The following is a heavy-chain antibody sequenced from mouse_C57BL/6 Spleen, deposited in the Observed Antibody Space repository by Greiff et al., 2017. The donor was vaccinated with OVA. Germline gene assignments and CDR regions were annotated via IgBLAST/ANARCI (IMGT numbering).Heavy chain of an antibody. CDR3: ARGFYYDYDYFDY. D-gene: IGHD2-4*01. J-gene: IGHJ2*01. Sequence: QVQLQQPGAELVKPGASVKLSCKASGYTFTSYWMHWVKQRPGQGLEWMGMIHPNSGSTNYNEKFKSKATLTVDTSSSTAYMQLSSLTSEDSAVYYCARGFYYDYDYFDYWGQGTTLTVSS. CDR2: IHPNSGST. V-gene: IGHV1-64*01. CDR1: GYTFTSYW.